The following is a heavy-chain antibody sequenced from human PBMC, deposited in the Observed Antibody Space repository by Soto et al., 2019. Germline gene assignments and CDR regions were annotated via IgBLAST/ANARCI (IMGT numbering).Heavy chain of an antibody. CDR1: PITVYNFAA. J-gene: IGHJ6*02. D-gene: IGHD2-2*01. CDR3: AKDRALENQTPYGMDV. Sequence: EMQLLESGGGLGQPGGSLRLSCVASPITVYNFAAMSWVRQTPERGLGWVSTISGGGGHRYYADSVKGRFTISRDNSKNRLYLQMDGLRVDDTAVYYCAKDRALENQTPYGMDVWGQGTTVTV. CDR2: ISGGGGHR. V-gene: IGHV3-23*01.